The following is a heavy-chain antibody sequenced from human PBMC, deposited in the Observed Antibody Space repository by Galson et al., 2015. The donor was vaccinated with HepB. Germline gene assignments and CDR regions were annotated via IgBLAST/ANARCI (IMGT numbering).Heavy chain of an antibody. CDR3: ARPKTTYSSGWYYDY. CDR2: IYPGDSDT. D-gene: IGHD6-19*01. CDR1: GYSFTSYW. Sequence: QSGAEVKKLGESLKISCKGSGYSFTSYWIGWVRQMPGKGLEWMGIIYPGDSDTRYSPSFQGQVTISADKSISTAYLQWSSLKASDTAMYYCARPKTTYSSGWYYDYWGQGTLVTVSS. J-gene: IGHJ4*02. V-gene: IGHV5-51*03.